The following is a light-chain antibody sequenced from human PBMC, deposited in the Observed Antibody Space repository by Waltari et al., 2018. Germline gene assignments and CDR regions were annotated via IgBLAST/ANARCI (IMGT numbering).Light chain of an antibody. CDR1: SSNIGTNA. J-gene: IGLJ2*01. V-gene: IGLV1-36*01. CDR3: AAWDDSLSAVV. CDR2: YDD. Sequence: QSVLTQPPSVSEAPRQRVTISCSGSSSNIGTNAVHWYQQLPGKAPKLLIYYDDLLPSGVSDRFSGSKSGTSASLAISGLQSEDEADYYCAAWDDSLSAVVFGGGTKLTVL.